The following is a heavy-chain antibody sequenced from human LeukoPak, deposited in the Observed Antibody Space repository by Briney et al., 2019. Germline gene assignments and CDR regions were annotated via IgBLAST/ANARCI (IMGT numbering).Heavy chain of an antibody. D-gene: IGHD3-22*01. Sequence: SVKVSCKASGGTFSSYAISWVRQAPGQGLEWMGGVIPIFGTANYEQKFQGRVTITTDESPSTDYMELSSLRSEDTAVYYCASTSDSSGYYSHFDYWGQGTLVTVSS. J-gene: IGHJ4*02. CDR3: ASTSDSSGYYSHFDY. V-gene: IGHV1-69*05. CDR1: GGTFSSYA. CDR2: VIPIFGTA.